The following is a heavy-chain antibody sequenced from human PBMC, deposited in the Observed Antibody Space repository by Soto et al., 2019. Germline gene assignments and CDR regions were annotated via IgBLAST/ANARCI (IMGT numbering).Heavy chain of an antibody. CDR3: ARAGGRYAIIAYDV. V-gene: IGHV4-59*01. Sequence: QVQLQESGPGLVKPSETLSLICAGSGVSINSYYWSWIRQPPGKALEWIGYIYYSGTTNYNPSLKSRVTISVDTSKNQFSLRLSSVTAADTALYYCARAGGRYAIIAYDVWGPGTLVTVSS. CDR2: IYYSGTT. D-gene: IGHD1-26*01. J-gene: IGHJ3*01. CDR1: GVSINSYY.